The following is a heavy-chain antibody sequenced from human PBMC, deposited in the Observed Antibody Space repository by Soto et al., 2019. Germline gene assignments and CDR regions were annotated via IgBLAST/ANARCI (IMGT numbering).Heavy chain of an antibody. CDR2: ISSDGNNK. CDR3: AKHPGYYDSSGYYYP. V-gene: IGHV3-7*05. CDR1: GFTFSSYW. Sequence: GGSLRLSCAASGFTFSSYWMSWVRQAPGKGLEWVAHISSDGNNKYYADSVKGRFTISRDNSKNTLYLQMNSLRAEDTAVYYCAKHPGYYDSSGYYYPWGQGILVTVSS. J-gene: IGHJ5*02. D-gene: IGHD3-22*01.